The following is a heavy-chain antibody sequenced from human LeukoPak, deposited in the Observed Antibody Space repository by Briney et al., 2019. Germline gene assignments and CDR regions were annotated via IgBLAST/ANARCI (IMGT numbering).Heavy chain of an antibody. J-gene: IGHJ4*02. CDR3: AREESPPFPDILTGYPDY. V-gene: IGHV3-30*04. D-gene: IGHD3-9*01. CDR1: GFTFSSYA. CDR2: ISYDGSNK. Sequence: GGSLRLSCAASGFTFSSYAMHWVRQAPGKGLEWVAVISYDGSNKYYADSVKGRFTISRDNSKNTLYLQMNSLRAEDTAVYHCAREESPPFPDILTGYPDYWGQGTLVTVSS.